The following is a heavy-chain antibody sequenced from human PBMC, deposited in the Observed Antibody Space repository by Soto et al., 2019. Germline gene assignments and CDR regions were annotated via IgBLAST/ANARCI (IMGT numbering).Heavy chain of an antibody. CDR3: AKDPYSSSWYYMGPDNWFDP. D-gene: IGHD6-13*01. V-gene: IGHV3-23*01. CDR1: GFTFSSYA. CDR2: ISGSGGST. J-gene: IGHJ5*02. Sequence: GGSLRLSCAASGFTFSSYAMSWVRQAPGKGLEWVSAISGSGGSTYYADSVKGRFTISRDNSKNTLYLQMNSLRAEDTAVYYCAKDPYSSSWYYMGPDNWFDPWGQGTLVTVSS.